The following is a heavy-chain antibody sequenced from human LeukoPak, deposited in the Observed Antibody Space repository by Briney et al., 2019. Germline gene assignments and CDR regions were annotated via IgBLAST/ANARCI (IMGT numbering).Heavy chain of an antibody. CDR2: IKQDGSEK. D-gene: IGHD3-16*01. J-gene: IGHJ6*02. CDR1: GFTFSSYW. CDR3: ARGGGLEV. Sequence: PGGSLRLSCAASGFTFSSYWMSWVRQAPGKGLEWVANIKQDGSEKYYVDSVKGRFTISRDNAKNSLYLQMSNLRAEDTAVYFCARGGGLEVWGQGATVTVSS. V-gene: IGHV3-7*03.